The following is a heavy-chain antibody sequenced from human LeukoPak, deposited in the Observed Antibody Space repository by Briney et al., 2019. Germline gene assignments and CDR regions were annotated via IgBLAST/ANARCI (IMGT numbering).Heavy chain of an antibody. CDR1: GYTFTSYY. CDR3: ARDYSSSWYSLYYFDY. V-gene: IGHV1-2*02. D-gene: IGHD6-13*01. Sequence: GASVKVSCKASGYTFTSYYMHWVRLAPGQGLEWMGWINPNSGGTNYAQKFQGRVTMTRDTSISTAYMELSRLRSDDTAVYYCARDYSSSWYSLYYFDYWGQGTLVTVSS. J-gene: IGHJ4*02. CDR2: INPNSGGT.